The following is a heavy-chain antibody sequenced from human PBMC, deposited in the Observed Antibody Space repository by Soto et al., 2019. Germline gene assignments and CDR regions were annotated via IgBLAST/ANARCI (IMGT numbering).Heavy chain of an antibody. CDR2: IIPIFGTA. CDR3: AREADRVREFDY. Sequence: SVKVSCKASGGTFSSYAISWVRQAPGQGLEWMGGIIPIFGTANYAQKFQGRVTMTRDTSTSTVYMELSSLRSEDTAVYYCAREADRVREFDYWGQGTLVTVSS. V-gene: IGHV1-69*05. J-gene: IGHJ4*02. CDR1: GGTFSSYA. D-gene: IGHD3-10*01.